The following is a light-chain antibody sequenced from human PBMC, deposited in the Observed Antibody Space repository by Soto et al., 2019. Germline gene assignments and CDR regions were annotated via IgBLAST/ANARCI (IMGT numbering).Light chain of an antibody. V-gene: IGLV1-40*01. Sequence: QSALTHPPSVSGAPGQRVTISCTGSRSNIGAGYAVHWYQQLPGTAPKLLIYDNTNRPSGVPDRFSASESGTSASLAITGLQSEDEADYYCQSYDTSLSASVFGGGTKLTVL. CDR2: DNT. J-gene: IGLJ2*01. CDR3: QSYDTSLSASV. CDR1: RSNIGAGYA.